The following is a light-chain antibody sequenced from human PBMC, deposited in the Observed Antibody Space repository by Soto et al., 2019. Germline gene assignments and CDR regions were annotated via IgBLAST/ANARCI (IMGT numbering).Light chain of an antibody. Sequence: QSALTQPASVSGSTGQSIAISCTGTSSDVGAYNYVSWYQQYPGKAPKLMIYDVSNRPSGVSDRFSGSKSGNTASLTISGLQAEDEADYYCSSYTTSFTYVFGTGTKVTVL. J-gene: IGLJ1*01. CDR1: SSDVGAYNY. CDR2: DVS. V-gene: IGLV2-14*03. CDR3: SSYTTSFTYV.